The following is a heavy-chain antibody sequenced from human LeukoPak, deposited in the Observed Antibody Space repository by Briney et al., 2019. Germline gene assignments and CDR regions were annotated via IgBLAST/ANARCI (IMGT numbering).Heavy chain of an antibody. CDR2: INHSGST. CDR1: GGSFSGYY. V-gene: IGHV4-34*01. J-gene: IGHJ6*03. Sequence: PSETLSLTCAVYGGSFSGYYWSWIRQPPGKGLEWIGEINHSGSTNYNPSLKSRVTISVDTSKNQFSLKLSSVTAADTAVYYCARAAVFHYYYGSAIVGDYYYYYMDVWGKGTTVTVSS. CDR3: ARAAVFHYYYGSAIVGDYYYYYMDV. D-gene: IGHD3-10*01.